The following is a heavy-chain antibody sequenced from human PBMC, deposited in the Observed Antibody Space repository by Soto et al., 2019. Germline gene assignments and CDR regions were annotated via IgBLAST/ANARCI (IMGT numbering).Heavy chain of an antibody. CDR3: ARAPDSSRYYLYAFAI. Sequence: PGGSLRLSCAASGFTVSSNYMSWVRQAPGKGLEWVSVIYSGGSTYYADSVKGRFTISRDNSKNTLYLQMNSLRAEDTAVYYCARAPDSSRYYLYAFAIWGQGTMVTVSS. J-gene: IGHJ3*02. CDR1: GFTVSSNY. V-gene: IGHV3-53*01. D-gene: IGHD3-22*01. CDR2: IYSGGST.